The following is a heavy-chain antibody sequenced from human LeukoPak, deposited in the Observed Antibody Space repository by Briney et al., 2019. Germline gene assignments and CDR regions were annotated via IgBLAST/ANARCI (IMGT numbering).Heavy chain of an antibody. CDR1: GYTFTNYW. CDR3: ARHGDGSYPFFDY. CDR2: IYPDDSDT. J-gene: IGHJ4*02. D-gene: IGHD1-26*01. V-gene: IGHV5-51*01. Sequence: GESLKISCKTSGYTFTNYWIGWVRQMPGKGLEWMGIIYPDDSDTRYSPSFQRQVTISADKSVNTAYLQWSSLKASDTAMYYCARHGDGSYPFFDYWGQGTLVTVSS.